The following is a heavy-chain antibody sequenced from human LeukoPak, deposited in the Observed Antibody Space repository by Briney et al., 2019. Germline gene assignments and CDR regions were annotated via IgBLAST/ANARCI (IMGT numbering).Heavy chain of an antibody. CDR1: GYTFTSYS. Sequence: GASVKVSCKASGYTFTSYSISWVRQAPGQGLEWMGWISAYNGNTNYAQKLQGRVTMTTDTSTSTAYMELRSLRSDDTAVYYCARNPLSLYYYDSSGSDPYFDYWGQGTLVTVSS. CDR2: ISAYNGNT. J-gene: IGHJ4*01. D-gene: IGHD3-22*01. V-gene: IGHV1-18*01. CDR3: ARNPLSLYYYDSSGSDPYFDY.